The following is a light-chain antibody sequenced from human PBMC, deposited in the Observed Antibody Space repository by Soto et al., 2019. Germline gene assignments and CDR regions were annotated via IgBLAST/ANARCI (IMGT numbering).Light chain of an antibody. Sequence: EIVLTQSPGTLSLSPGERATLSCRTSLSVSVYLDWYQQKPGQAPRLLIYGASTRPTGIPDRFSGSGSGTEFTLTISSLQSEDFAVYYCQQYDSWPLTFGGGTKVDIK. CDR1: LSVSVY. J-gene: IGKJ4*01. CDR2: GAS. V-gene: IGKV3D-15*01. CDR3: QQYDSWPLT.